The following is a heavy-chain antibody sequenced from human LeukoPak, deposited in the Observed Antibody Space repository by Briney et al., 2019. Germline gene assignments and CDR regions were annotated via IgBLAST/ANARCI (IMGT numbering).Heavy chain of an antibody. Sequence: PGGSLRLSCAASGFTFSNYAMHWVRQAPGKGLEWVAVISFDGGDKYYADSVKGRFTISRDNSENTLYLQMNSLKPEDTALYYWARDLGTKDHWTPSVGYWGQGNLVTVSS. D-gene: IGHD1-14*01. CDR3: ARDLGTKDHWTPSVGY. J-gene: IGHJ4*02. CDR1: GFTFSNYA. CDR2: ISFDGGDK. V-gene: IGHV3-30-3*01.